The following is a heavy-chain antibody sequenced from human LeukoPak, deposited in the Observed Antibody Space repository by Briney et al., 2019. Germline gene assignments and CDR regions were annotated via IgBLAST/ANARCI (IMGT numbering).Heavy chain of an antibody. V-gene: IGHV4-31*03. CDR1: GGSISSGGYY. Sequence: SETLSLTCTVSGGSISSGGYYWSWIRQHPGKGLEWIGYIYYSGSTYHNPSLKSRVTISLDTSKNQFSLKLSSVTAADTAVYFCARASIVGATFGDYWGQGTLVTVSS. CDR2: IYYSGST. D-gene: IGHD1-26*01. CDR3: ARASIVGATFGDY. J-gene: IGHJ4*02.